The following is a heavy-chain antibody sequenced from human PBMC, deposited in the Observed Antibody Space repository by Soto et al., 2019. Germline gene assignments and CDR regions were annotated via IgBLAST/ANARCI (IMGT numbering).Heavy chain of an antibody. D-gene: IGHD6-19*01. Sequence: GALRLSCAASGFAFSSYGMHWVRQAPGKGLEWVAVISYDGRNKYYADSVKGRFTISRDNPKNTLYLQMSSLRAEDTAVYYCVKDGSSGWPYYYGLDVWGQGTTVTVSS. CDR1: GFAFSSYG. J-gene: IGHJ6*02. V-gene: IGHV3-30*18. CDR3: VKDGSSGWPYYYGLDV. CDR2: ISYDGRNK.